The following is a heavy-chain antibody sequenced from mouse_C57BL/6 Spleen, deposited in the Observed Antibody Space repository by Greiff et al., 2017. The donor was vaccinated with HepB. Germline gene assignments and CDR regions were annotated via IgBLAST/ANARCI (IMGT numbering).Heavy chain of an antibody. J-gene: IGHJ3*01. Sequence: EVKLVESGGGLVKPGGSLKLSCAASGFTFSSYAMSWVRQTPEKRLEWVATISDGGSYTYYPDNVKGRFTISRDNAKNNLYLQMSHLKSEDTAMYYCARGYYGSIPFAYWGQGTLVTVSA. CDR3: ARGYYGSIPFAY. D-gene: IGHD1-1*01. V-gene: IGHV5-4*03. CDR2: ISDGGSYT. CDR1: GFTFSSYA.